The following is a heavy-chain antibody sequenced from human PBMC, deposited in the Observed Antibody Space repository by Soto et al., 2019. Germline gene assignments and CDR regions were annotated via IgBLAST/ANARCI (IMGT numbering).Heavy chain of an antibody. CDR3: ATLTAPSDY. Sequence: LRLSCVASGFTFRNYFMNWIRQAPGKGPEWLSYISSDESTVFYADSVKGRFTTSRDNAKNSVYLQMNSLRAEGTAVYYCATLTAPSDYWGQGSLVTVSS. D-gene: IGHD2-21*02. CDR2: ISSDESTV. CDR1: GFTFRNYF. J-gene: IGHJ4*02. V-gene: IGHV3-11*01.